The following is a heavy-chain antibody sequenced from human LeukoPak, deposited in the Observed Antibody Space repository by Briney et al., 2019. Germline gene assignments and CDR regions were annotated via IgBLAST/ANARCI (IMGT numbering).Heavy chain of an antibody. D-gene: IGHD2-15*01. V-gene: IGHV4-4*07. CDR1: GGSISSYY. CDR2: IYTSGST. J-gene: IGHJ4*02. Sequence: SETLSLTCTVSGGSISSYYWSWIRQPAGKGLEWIGRIYTSGSTNYNPSLKSRVTMSVDTSKNQFSLKLSSVTAADTAVYYCARAAAATPALTYYFDYWGQGTLVTVSS. CDR3: ARAAAATPALTYYFDY.